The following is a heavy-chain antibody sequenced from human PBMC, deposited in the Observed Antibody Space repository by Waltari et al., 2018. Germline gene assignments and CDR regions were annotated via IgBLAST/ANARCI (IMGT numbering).Heavy chain of an antibody. CDR3: AIEVVPAARGLFDY. V-gene: IGHV3-21*01. CDR1: GFTFSSYS. J-gene: IGHJ4*02. Sequence: EVQLVESGGGLVKPGGSLRLSCAASGFTFSSYSMNWVRQAPGKGLEWVSSISSSSSYIYYADSVKGRFTISRDNAKNSLYLQMNSLRAEDTAVYYCAIEVVPAARGLFDYWGQGTLVTVSS. CDR2: ISSSSSYI. D-gene: IGHD2-2*01.